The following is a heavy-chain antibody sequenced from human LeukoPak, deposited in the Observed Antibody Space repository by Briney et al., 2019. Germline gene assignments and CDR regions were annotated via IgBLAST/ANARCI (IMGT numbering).Heavy chain of an antibody. CDR2: ISGSGGAT. CDR3: AKDRSYYDSSGYIYYFDY. V-gene: IGHV3-23*01. Sequence: GGSLRLSCTASGFTFGDYAMSWVRQAPGKGLEWVSTISGSGGATYYADSVKGRFTISRDNSKITLYLQMNGLRAEDTALFYCAKDRSYYDSSGYIYYFDYWGQGTLVTVSS. J-gene: IGHJ4*02. D-gene: IGHD3-22*01. CDR1: GFTFGDYA.